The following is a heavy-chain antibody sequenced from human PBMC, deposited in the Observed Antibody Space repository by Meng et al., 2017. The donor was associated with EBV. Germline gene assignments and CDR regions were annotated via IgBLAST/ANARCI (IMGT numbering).Heavy chain of an antibody. CDR2: FLPTLGAP. V-gene: IGHV1-69*01. CDR1: GGPFRNYA. Sequence: VLWVQSAAEVKKPGSSVKVSGKTAGGPFRNYAISWVRQAPGQGLEWLGGFLPTLGAPNYAQKFHGRVSITADESTSTHYMDLSSLRSEDTAVYYCASESGRGYTPDYWGQGTLVTVSS. D-gene: IGHD3-10*01. J-gene: IGHJ4*02. CDR3: ASESGRGYTPDY.